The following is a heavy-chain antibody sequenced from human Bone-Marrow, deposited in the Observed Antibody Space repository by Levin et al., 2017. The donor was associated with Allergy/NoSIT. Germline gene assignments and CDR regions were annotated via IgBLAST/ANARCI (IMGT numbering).Heavy chain of an antibody. CDR1: GFTFSSYA. V-gene: IGHV3-30-3*01. D-gene: IGHD6-19*01. Sequence: SCAASGFTFSSYAMHWVRQAPGKGLEWVAVISYDGSNKYYADSVKGRFTISRDNSKNTLYLQMNSLRAEDTAVYYCATSRSIAVAGTWGQGTMVTVSS. J-gene: IGHJ3*01. CDR2: ISYDGSNK. CDR3: ATSRSIAVAGT.